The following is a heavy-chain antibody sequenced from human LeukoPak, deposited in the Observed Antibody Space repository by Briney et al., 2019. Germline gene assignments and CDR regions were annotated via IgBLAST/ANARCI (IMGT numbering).Heavy chain of an antibody. D-gene: IGHD3-22*01. V-gene: IGHV4-4*09. CDR2: INPSGST. CDR3: ASSTGARVTEYCDSSGYNFSY. CDR1: GGSISSYY. Sequence: SETLSLTCTVSGGSISSYYWSWIRQPPGKGLEWIGYINPSGSTNYNPALKSRVSISVDTSKNQFSLKLSSVTAADTAVYYCASSTGARVTEYCDSSGYNFSYWGQGTLVTVSS. J-gene: IGHJ4*01.